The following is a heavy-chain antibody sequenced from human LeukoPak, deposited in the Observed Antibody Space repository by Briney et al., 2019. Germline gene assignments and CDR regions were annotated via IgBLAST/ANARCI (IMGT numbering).Heavy chain of an antibody. D-gene: IGHD2-2*01. CDR2: IIPIFGTA. CDR1: GGTFSSYA. V-gene: IGHV1-69*13. J-gene: IGHJ6*03. Sequence: ASVNVSCKASGGTFSSYAISWVRQAPGQGLEWMGGIIPIFGTANYAQKFQGRVTITADESTSTAYMELSSLRSEDTAVYYCAREYCSSTSCYSEKFYYYMDVWGKGTTVTVSS. CDR3: AREYCSSTSCYSEKFYYYMDV.